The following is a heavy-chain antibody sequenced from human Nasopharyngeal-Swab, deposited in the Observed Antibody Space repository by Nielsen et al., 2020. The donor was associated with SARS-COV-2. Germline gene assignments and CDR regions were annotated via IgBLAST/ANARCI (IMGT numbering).Heavy chain of an antibody. V-gene: IGHV1-18*01. CDR1: GYSFTTYG. CDR3: AREGKGVYSGSRRFDY. Sequence: ASVKVSCKASGYSFTTYGISWVRQAPGQGLEWMGWINTYNGNTNYAQKLQGRVTLTTDTSTSTAYMELTSLRSDDTAVYYCAREGKGVYSGSRRFDYWGQGTLVTVSS. CDR2: INTYNGNT. D-gene: IGHD1-26*01. J-gene: IGHJ4*02.